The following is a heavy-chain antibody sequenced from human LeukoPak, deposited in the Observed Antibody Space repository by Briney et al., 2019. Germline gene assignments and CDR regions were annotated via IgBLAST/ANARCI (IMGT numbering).Heavy chain of an antibody. CDR2: ISSSNSTI. CDR1: GFTFSSYS. CDR3: AKGGDIFDY. Sequence: PGGSLRLSCAASGFTFSSYSMNWVRQAPGKGLEWVSYISSSNSTIYYADSVKGRFTISRDNAKNSLYLQMNSLRAEDTAVYYCAKGGDIFDYWGQGTLVTVSS. D-gene: IGHD2-15*01. V-gene: IGHV3-48*04. J-gene: IGHJ4*02.